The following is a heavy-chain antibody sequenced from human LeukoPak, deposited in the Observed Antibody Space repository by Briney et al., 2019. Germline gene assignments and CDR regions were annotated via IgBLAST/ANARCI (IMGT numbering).Heavy chain of an antibody. V-gene: IGHV1-69*11. D-gene: IGHD1-1*01. Sequence: GASVKVSCKASGGTFSSYAISWVRQAPGQGLEWMGRIIPILGTANYAQKFQGRVTITADESTSTAYMELSSLRSEDTAVYYCAKLLERPVSAYYYYGMDVWGQGTTVTVCS. J-gene: IGHJ6*02. CDR1: GGTFSSYA. CDR2: IIPILGTA. CDR3: AKLLERPVSAYYYYGMDV.